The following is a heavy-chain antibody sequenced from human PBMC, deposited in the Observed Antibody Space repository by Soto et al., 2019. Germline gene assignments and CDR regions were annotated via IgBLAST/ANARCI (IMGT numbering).Heavy chain of an antibody. CDR3: ARGWDGSGSYYPGFDY. J-gene: IGHJ4*02. D-gene: IGHD3-10*01. V-gene: IGHV3-13*01. CDR2: IGTAGDT. Sequence: GGSLRLSCAASGFTFSSYDMHWVRQATGKGLEWVSAIGTAGDTYYPGSVKGRFTISRENAKNSLYLQMNSLRAEDTAVYYCARGWDGSGSYYPGFDYWGQGTLVTVSS. CDR1: GFTFSSYD.